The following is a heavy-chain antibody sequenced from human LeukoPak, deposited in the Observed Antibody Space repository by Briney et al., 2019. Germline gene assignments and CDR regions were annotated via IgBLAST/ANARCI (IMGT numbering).Heavy chain of an antibody. V-gene: IGHV3-9*01. CDR3: ARASSSRTEYYFDY. Sequence: PGRSLRLSCAASGFTFDDYAMHWVRQAPGKGLEWVSGISWNSGNIGYADSVKGRFTISRDNAKNSLYLQMNSLRAEDTAVYYCARASSSRTEYYFDYWGQGTLVTVSS. CDR2: ISWNSGNI. J-gene: IGHJ4*02. D-gene: IGHD6-6*01. CDR1: GFTFDDYA.